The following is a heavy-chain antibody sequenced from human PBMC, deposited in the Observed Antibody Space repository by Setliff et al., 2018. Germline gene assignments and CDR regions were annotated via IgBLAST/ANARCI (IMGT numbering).Heavy chain of an antibody. CDR1: GFIFSSYS. J-gene: IGHJ4*02. V-gene: IGHV3-21*01. Sequence: PGGSLRLSCAASGFIFSSYSFHWVRQAPGKGLEWVSSISPSSTYIYYADSVEGRFTISRDNAKNSLYLQMNSLRGEDTAMYYCARDDGILYDSSGYPDYWGQGTLVTVSS. D-gene: IGHD3-22*01. CDR2: ISPSSTYI. CDR3: ARDDGILYDSSGYPDY.